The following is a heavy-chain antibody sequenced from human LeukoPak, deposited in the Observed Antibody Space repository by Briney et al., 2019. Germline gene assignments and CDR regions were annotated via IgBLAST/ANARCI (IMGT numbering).Heavy chain of an antibody. Sequence: GGSLRLSCAASGLTFSSYGMHWVRQAPGKGLERVAFIRYDGSNKYYADSAKGRFTISRDNSKNTLYLQMNSLRAEDTAVYYCAKDGPYYYDSSGLPGDFDYWGQGTLVTVSS. CDR3: AKDGPYYYDSSGLPGDFDY. CDR2: IRYDGSNK. J-gene: IGHJ4*02. D-gene: IGHD3-22*01. V-gene: IGHV3-30*02. CDR1: GLTFSSYG.